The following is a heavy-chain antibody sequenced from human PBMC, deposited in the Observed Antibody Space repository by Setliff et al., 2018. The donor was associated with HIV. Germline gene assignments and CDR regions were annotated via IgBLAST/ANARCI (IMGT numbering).Heavy chain of an antibody. J-gene: IGHJ1*01. Sequence: PGGSLRLSCAASGFTFSNAWLSWVRQAPGKGLEWVGRIKSKTDGGTTDYAAPVKGRFTISRDDSKNTLYLQMNSLKTEDTAIYYCTTKPPAADFQHWGQGTLVTVSS. V-gene: IGHV3-15*01. CDR1: GFTFSNAW. D-gene: IGHD2-2*01. CDR2: IKSKTDGGTT. CDR3: TTKPPAADFQH.